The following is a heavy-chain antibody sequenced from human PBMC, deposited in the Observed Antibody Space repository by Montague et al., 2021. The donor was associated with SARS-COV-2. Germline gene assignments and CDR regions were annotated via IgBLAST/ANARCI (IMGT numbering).Heavy chain of an antibody. D-gene: IGHD5-12*01. V-gene: IGHV3-9*01. CDR3: AKDPGYTGYEGYFDS. CDR2: ISWISGRI. Sequence: SLRLSCAASGFRFDYHAMQWVRQAPGKGLEWVAGISWISGRIGYAAFVKGRFTISRDNTKNTLFLQMNSLRLEDSAFYYCAKDPGYTGYEGYFDSWGQGILVTVSS. J-gene: IGHJ4*02. CDR1: GFRFDYHA.